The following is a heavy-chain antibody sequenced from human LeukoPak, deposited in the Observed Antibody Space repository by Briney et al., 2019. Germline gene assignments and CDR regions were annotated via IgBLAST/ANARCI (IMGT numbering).Heavy chain of an antibody. CDR3: ASARMEDYYYYMDL. Sequence: SVKVSCKASGGTFSSHAISWVRHAPGQGLEWMGGIIPIFGTANYAQKFQGRVTITTDESTSTDYMELSSLRYEDTAVYNCASARMEDYYYYMDLWGKGTTVTVSS. CDR2: IIPIFGTA. J-gene: IGHJ6*03. V-gene: IGHV1-69*05. D-gene: IGHD1-1*01. CDR1: GGTFSSHA.